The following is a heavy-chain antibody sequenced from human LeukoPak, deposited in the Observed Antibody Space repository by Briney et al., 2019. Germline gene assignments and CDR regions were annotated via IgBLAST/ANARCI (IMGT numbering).Heavy chain of an antibody. J-gene: IGHJ4*02. CDR2: IIPIFGTA. Sequence: GSSVKVSCKASGGTFSSYAISWVRQAPGQGLEWMGGIIPIFGTANYAQKFRGRVTITADESTSTAYMELSSLRSEDTAVYYCARSPVWCSGGSCYSSADFDYWGQGTLVTVSS. CDR3: ARSPVWCSGGSCYSSADFDY. D-gene: IGHD2-15*01. V-gene: IGHV1-69*01. CDR1: GGTFSSYA.